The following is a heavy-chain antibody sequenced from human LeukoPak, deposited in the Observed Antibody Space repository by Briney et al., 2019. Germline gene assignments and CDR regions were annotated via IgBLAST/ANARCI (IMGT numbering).Heavy chain of an antibody. V-gene: IGHV3-15*01. CDR3: SGPPPGISGARPFDY. CDR1: GFTFSDAW. CDR2: IKAKTAGGTP. D-gene: IGHD2-15*01. J-gene: IGHJ4*02. Sequence: PGGSLRLSCAASGFTFSDAWLSWVRQAPGKGLEWVGRIKAKTAGGTPDYAAPVKGRFTISRDDSKNTLYLQMNSLKYEDTAVYYCSGPPPGISGARPFDYWGQGTLVSVSS.